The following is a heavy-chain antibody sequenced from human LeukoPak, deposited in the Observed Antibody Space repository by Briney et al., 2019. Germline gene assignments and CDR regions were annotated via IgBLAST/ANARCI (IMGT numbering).Heavy chain of an antibody. Sequence: ASVKVSCKASGGTFSSYAISWVRQAPGQGLEWMGGIIPIFGTANYAQKFQGRVTITADESTSTAYMELRSLRSDDTAVYYCARDPFGDYKVRFDYWGQGTLVTVSS. V-gene: IGHV1-69*13. D-gene: IGHD4-17*01. J-gene: IGHJ4*02. CDR3: ARDPFGDYKVRFDY. CDR1: GGTFSSYA. CDR2: IIPIFGTA.